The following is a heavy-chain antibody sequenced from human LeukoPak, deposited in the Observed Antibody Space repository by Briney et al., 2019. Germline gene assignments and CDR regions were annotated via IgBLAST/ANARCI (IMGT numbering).Heavy chain of an antibody. CDR3: AKTIYGDSTYYYYYGMDV. CDR2: LSGSGTSP. Sequence: PGGSLRLSCAASGFTFSSYSMSWVRQPPGKGLEWVSSLSGSGTSPYYADSVRGRFTISTDKSKNTLYLQMNSLRAEDTAVYYCAKTIYGDSTYYYYYGMDVWGQGTTVTVSS. D-gene: IGHD4-17*01. V-gene: IGHV3-23*01. CDR1: GFTFSSYS. J-gene: IGHJ6*02.